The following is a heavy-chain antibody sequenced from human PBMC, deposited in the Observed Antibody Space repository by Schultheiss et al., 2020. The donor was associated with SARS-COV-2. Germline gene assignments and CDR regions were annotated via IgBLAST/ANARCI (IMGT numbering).Heavy chain of an antibody. D-gene: IGHD1-26*01. V-gene: IGHV4-61*08. Sequence: SQTLSLTCTVSGGSISSGGYYWSWIRQHPGKGLEWIGYIYYSGSTTYNPSLKSRVTMSIDTSKNQFSLKLRSVTAADTAVYYCARNSGSYSGYWGQGTLVTVSS. J-gene: IGHJ4*02. CDR3: ARNSGSYSGY. CDR2: IYYSGST. CDR1: GGSISSGGYY.